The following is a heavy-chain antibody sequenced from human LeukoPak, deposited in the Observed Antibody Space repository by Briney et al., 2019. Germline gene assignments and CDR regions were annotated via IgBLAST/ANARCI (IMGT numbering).Heavy chain of an antibody. J-gene: IGHJ4*02. CDR1: GFTVSSNY. V-gene: IGHV3-66*01. CDR2: IYSGGST. D-gene: IGHD3-22*01. Sequence: GGSLRLSCAASGFTVSSNYMSWVRQAPGKGLEWVSFIYSGGSTYYADSVKGRFTISRDNSKNTLYLQMNSLRAEDTAVYYCARDQGYYDSSGYYDYWGQGTLVTVSS. CDR3: ARDQGYYDSSGYYDY.